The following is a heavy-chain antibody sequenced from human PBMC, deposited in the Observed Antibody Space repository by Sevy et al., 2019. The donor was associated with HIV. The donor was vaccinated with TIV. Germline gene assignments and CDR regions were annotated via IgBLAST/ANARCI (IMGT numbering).Heavy chain of an antibody. CDR1: GYTFTNND. V-gene: IGHV1-8*01. CDR2: MNPKSGNP. J-gene: IGHJ5*02. CDR3: ARLVLVAAVGGVRFDP. Sequence: ASVKVSCKASGYTFTNNDINWVRQATGQGLQWMGWMNPKSGNPGYAQKFQGRVTFTWNVSITTAYMELSGLRSDDTAVYFCARLVLVAAVGGVRFDPWGQGTLVTVSS. D-gene: IGHD3-16*01.